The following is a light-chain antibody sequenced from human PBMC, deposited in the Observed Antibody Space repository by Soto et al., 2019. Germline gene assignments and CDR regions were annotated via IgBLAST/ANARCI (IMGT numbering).Light chain of an antibody. J-gene: IGKJ1*01. V-gene: IGKV3-15*01. CDR1: QSISSN. CDR2: GAS. CDR3: QQYQNLWT. Sequence: IVLTQSPSTLSLSPGERATLSCRASQSISSNLAWFQQRPGQAPRLLIYGASTRATGIPARFRGSGSGTEFTLTINSLQSEDFALYYCQQYQNLWTFCQVGKV.